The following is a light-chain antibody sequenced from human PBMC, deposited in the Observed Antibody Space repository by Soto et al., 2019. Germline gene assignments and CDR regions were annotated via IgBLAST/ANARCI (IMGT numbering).Light chain of an antibody. Sequence: DLQLTQSPSSLSASVGDRVTITCRASQRISNYLNWYQQKPGKAPKLLIYAAFILQSGVPSRFSGSGYGTDFTLTISSLQPEDLATYSCQQSDSTPITFGQGTRLDIK. CDR3: QQSDSTPIT. V-gene: IGKV1-39*01. CDR1: QRISNY. J-gene: IGKJ5*01. CDR2: AAF.